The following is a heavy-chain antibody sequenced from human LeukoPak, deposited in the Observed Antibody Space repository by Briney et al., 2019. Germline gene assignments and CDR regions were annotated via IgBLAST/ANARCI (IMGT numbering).Heavy chain of an antibody. Sequence: PGRSLRLSCAVSGFTFSSYALHWVRQAPGKGLEWVAIVSYDGSNKDYADSVKVRFTISRDNSRTPLYLQMNSLRPEDTALYFCARGQGYCYGPDYFDYWGQGTLVTVSS. CDR1: GFTFSSYA. D-gene: IGHD5-18*01. V-gene: IGHV3-30-3*01. J-gene: IGHJ4*02. CDR3: ARGQGYCYGPDYFDY. CDR2: VSYDGSNK.